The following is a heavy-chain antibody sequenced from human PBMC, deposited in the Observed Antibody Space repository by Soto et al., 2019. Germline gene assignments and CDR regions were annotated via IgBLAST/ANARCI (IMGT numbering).Heavy chain of an antibody. CDR1: GFTFGIYP. J-gene: IGHJ4*02. V-gene: IGHV3-23*01. CDR3: AKDRGIAARPGIFDS. CDR2: LSSTGDDT. Sequence: GGSLRLSCAASGFTFGIYPMSWVRQVPGQGLEWVSSLSSTGDDTYYAAAVTGRFTISRDNTKNTLYLQMNSLRAEDTAVYYCAKDRGIAARPGIFDSWGQGTLVTVSS. D-gene: IGHD6-6*01.